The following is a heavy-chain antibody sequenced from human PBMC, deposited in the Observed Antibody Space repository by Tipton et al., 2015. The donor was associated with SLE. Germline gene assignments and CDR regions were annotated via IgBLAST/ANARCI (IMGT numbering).Heavy chain of an antibody. J-gene: IGHJ3*02. CDR3: AREQQSDAFDI. V-gene: IGHV4-59*12. CDR1: GGSISSYY. CDR2: IYYSGST. Sequence: TLSLTCTVSGGSISSYYWSWIRQPPGKGLEWIGYIYYSGSTNYNPSLKSRVTISVDTSKNQFSLKLSSVTAADTAVYYCAREQQSDAFDIWGQGTMVTVSS. D-gene: IGHD6-13*01.